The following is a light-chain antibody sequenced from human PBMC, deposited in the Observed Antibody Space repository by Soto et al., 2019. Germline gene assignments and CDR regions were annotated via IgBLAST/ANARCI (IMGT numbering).Light chain of an antibody. Sequence: EFVLTQSPGKLSLSPGERATLSCRASQSISSGFLAWYQQKPGQAPRLLIYGASHRGTGIPDRFSGSGSGTDFTLTISRLEPEDFAVYYCLQYGSSPPLTFGGGTKVEIK. V-gene: IGKV3-20*01. CDR3: LQYGSSPPLT. CDR1: QSISSGF. J-gene: IGKJ4*01. CDR2: GAS.